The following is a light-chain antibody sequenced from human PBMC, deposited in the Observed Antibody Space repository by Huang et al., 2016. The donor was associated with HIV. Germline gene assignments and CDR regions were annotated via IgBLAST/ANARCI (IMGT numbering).Light chain of an antibody. Sequence: EIVMTQSTATLSVSPGERATLSCRASQSVSTNLAWYQQKAGQAPRLLMYGTSTRATGVPARFSGSGSGTEFTLTISSLQSEDFAVYYCQQYNNWPPLTFGGGTRVEIK. CDR1: QSVSTN. CDR3: QQYNNWPPLT. V-gene: IGKV3-15*01. CDR2: GTS. J-gene: IGKJ4*01.